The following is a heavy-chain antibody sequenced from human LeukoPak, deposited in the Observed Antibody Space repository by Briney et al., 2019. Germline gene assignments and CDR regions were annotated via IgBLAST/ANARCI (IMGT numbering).Heavy chain of an antibody. D-gene: IGHD1/OR15-1a*01. V-gene: IGHV3-21*01. CDR3: ARGRGNNLFDY. CDR1: GFTFSSYS. J-gene: IGHJ4*02. Sequence: GGSLRLSCAASGFTFSSYSMNWVRQAPGKGLEWVSSISSSSYIYYADSVKGRFTISRDNAKNSLYLQMNSLRAEDTAVYYCARGRGNNLFDYWGQGTLVTVSS. CDR2: ISSSSYI.